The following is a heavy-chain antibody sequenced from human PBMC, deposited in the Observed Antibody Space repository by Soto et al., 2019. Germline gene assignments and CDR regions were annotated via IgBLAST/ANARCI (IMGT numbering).Heavy chain of an antibody. CDR2: IVVGSGNT. CDR3: AAGSRNDYGDYVGSYYYYGMDV. J-gene: IGHJ6*02. D-gene: IGHD4-17*01. Sequence: GASVKVSCKASGFTFTSSAVQWVRQARGQRLEWIGWIVVGSGNTNYAQKFQERVTITRDMSTSTAYMELSSLRSEDTAVYYCAAGSRNDYGDYVGSYYYYGMDVWGQGTTVTVS. V-gene: IGHV1-58*01. CDR1: GFTFTSSA.